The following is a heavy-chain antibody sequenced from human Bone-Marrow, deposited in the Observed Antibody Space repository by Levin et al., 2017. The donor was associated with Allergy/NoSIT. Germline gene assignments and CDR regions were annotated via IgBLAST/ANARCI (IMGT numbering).Heavy chain of an antibody. CDR3: LRDHCTKTRCTPH. Sequence: GESLKISCVASGFTFNSYWMHWVRQGPGKPLVWVARVKHDSSATSYADSVKGRFDISRDNAKDTVSLQMDSLRVEDTAVYYCLRDHCTKTRCTPHWGQGTLVTVSS. CDR2: VKHDSSAT. D-gene: IGHD2-8*01. J-gene: IGHJ4*02. CDR1: GFTFNSYW. V-gene: IGHV3-74*01.